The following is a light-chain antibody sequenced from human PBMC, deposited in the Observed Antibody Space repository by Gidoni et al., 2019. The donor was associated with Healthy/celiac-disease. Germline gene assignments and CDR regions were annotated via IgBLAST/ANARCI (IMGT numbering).Light chain of an antibody. CDR2: DAS. Sequence: DIQMTPSPSTLSASVGDRVTITCRASQSISSWLAWYQQKPGKAPKLLIYDASSLESGVPSRFSGSGSGTEFTLTISRLQPDDFATYYCQQYNSYSFGQGTKVEIK. CDR3: QQYNSYS. CDR1: QSISSW. V-gene: IGKV1-5*01. J-gene: IGKJ1*01.